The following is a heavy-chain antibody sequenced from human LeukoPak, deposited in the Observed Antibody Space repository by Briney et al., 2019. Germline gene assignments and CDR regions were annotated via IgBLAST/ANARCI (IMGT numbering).Heavy chain of an antibody. J-gene: IGHJ4*02. Sequence: GGSLRLSCAASGFTFSSFTMTWVRQAPGKGLEWVSTISSRSDYIYYADSVKGRFTISRDNAKNSLYLQMNSLRAEDTAVYYCARDRGQYSGYDGYWGQGTLVTVSS. V-gene: IGHV3-21*01. D-gene: IGHD5-12*01. CDR1: GFTFSSFT. CDR3: ARDRGQYSGYDGY. CDR2: ISSRSDYI.